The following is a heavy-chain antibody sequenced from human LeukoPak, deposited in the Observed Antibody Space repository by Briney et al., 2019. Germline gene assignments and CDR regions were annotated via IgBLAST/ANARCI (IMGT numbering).Heavy chain of an antibody. CDR2: ISSSGATI. CDR1: GFTLSSYE. CDR3: ARSSVTLLNYYYYYYMDV. V-gene: IGHV3-48*03. D-gene: IGHD5-18*01. Sequence: PGGSLRLSCAASGFTLSSYEMNWVRQAPGKGLEWVSYISSSGATIYYADSVKGRFTISRDNAKNSLYLQMNSLRAEDTAVYYCARSSVTLLNYYYYYYMDVWGKGTTVTVSS. J-gene: IGHJ6*03.